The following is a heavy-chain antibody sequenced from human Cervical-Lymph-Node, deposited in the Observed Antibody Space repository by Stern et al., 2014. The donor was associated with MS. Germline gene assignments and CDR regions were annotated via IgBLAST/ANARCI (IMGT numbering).Heavy chain of an antibody. J-gene: IGHJ1*01. CDR3: ARARYCSTTNCYDDFKH. CDR2: INADNGDT. CDR1: GYTFISYA. Sequence: QEQLVESGAEVKKPGASVKVSCKASGYTFISYAMHWVRQAPGQRPEWMGWINADNGDTKYSQKFQGRVTITRDTSASTAYMELSSLRSEDTSVYYCARARYCSTTNCYDDFKHWGQGTLVTVSS. V-gene: IGHV1-3*01. D-gene: IGHD2-2*01.